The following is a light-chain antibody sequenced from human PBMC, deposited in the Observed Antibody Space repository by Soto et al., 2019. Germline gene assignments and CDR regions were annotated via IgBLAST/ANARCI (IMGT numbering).Light chain of an antibody. Sequence: DVVMTQSPLFLPVTLGQPASVSCRSSQSLVDSDGNTHLSWYQQRPGQSPRRLIYKVSNRDSGVPDRFSGNGSGTDFTLKISIVEAEDVGVDYCWQGTQWPRTFGQGTKVEIK. CDR1: QSLVDSDGNTH. V-gene: IGKV2-30*01. J-gene: IGKJ1*01. CDR3: WQGTQWPRT. CDR2: KVS.